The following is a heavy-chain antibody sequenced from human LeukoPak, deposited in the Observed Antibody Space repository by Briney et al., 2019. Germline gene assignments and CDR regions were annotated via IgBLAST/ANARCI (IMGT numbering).Heavy chain of an antibody. CDR2: VSSSGRHM. V-gene: IGHV3-21*01. D-gene: IGHD2-15*01. J-gene: IGHJ4*02. CDR3: ARDPGYCSGGSCYARFDY. Sequence: GGSLRLSCAASGFTFSSYSMNWVRQAPGKGLEWVSSVSSSGRHMYYADSVKGRFTISRDNAKNSLYLQMNSLRAEDTAVYYCARDPGYCSGGSCYARFDYWGQGTLVTVSS. CDR1: GFTFSSYS.